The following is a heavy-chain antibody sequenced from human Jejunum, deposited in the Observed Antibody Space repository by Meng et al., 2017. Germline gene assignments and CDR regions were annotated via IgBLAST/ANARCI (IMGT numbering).Heavy chain of an antibody. Sequence: LVDAGGGVFRPGTSLRLSCEASGFTFRNYGMHWVRQAPGKGLEWVAVIWYDGSKTYYADSVKGRFSISRDNSKNTLYLQMNSLRAEDTAVYYCARYRSGSSDYWGPGTLVTVSS. CDR3: ARYRSGSSDY. CDR2: IWYDGSKT. D-gene: IGHD3-10*01. V-gene: IGHV3-33*01. CDR1: GFTFRNYG. J-gene: IGHJ4*02.